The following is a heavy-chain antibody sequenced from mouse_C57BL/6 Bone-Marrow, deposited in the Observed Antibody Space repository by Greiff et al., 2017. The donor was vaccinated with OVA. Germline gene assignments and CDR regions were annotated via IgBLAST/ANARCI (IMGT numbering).Heavy chain of an antibody. Sequence: QVQLKQSGPELVKPGASVKISCKASGYTFTDYYINWVKQRPGQGLEWIGWIYPGSGNTKYNEKFKGKATLTVDTSSSTAYMQRSSLTSEDAAVYCCARCVVGPPFADWGQGTLVTVSA. CDR1: GYTFTDYY. CDR3: ARCVVGPPFAD. V-gene: IGHV1-84*01. D-gene: IGHD1-1*02. J-gene: IGHJ3*01. CDR2: IYPGSGNT.